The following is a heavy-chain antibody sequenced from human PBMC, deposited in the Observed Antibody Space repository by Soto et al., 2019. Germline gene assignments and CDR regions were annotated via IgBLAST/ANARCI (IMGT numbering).Heavy chain of an antibody. V-gene: IGHV4-30-2*01. CDR3: ARIHWAQSSLDY. D-gene: IGHD6-19*01. J-gene: IGHJ4*02. CDR1: GGSIDSGAFS. CDR2: VTHSGTA. Sequence: SETLSLTCTVSGGSIDSGAFSLSWIRQPPGKGLEWIGYVTHSGTAYSIPSLNGRLTLSVDSSQTQFSLKLTSVTAADSAFYYCARIHWAQSSLDYWGRGILVTVSS.